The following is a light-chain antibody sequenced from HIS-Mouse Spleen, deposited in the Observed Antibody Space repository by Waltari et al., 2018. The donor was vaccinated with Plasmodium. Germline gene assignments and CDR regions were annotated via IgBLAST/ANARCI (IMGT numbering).Light chain of an antibody. Sequence: DVVMTQSPLSLPVTLGQPASISCRSSQSLVHSDGNTYLNWFQQRPGQSPRRLIYKVSNRDSGVPDRFSGSGSGTDFTLKISRVEAEDVGVYYCQQYNNWSFTFGPGTKVDIK. CDR3: QQYNNWSFT. CDR1: QSLVHSDGNTY. V-gene: IGKV2-30*02. J-gene: IGKJ3*01. CDR2: KVS.